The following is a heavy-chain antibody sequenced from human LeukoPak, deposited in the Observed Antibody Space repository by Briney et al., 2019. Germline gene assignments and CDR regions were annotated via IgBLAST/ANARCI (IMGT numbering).Heavy chain of an antibody. CDR1: GFTFSTYS. CDR3: VGNYYDSSGLDY. Sequence: PGGSLRLSCAASGFTFSTYSMNWVRQAPGKGLECVSSISSSGAYIYYADSVKGRFTISRDNAKKSLYLQMNSLRAEDTAIHYCVGNYYDSSGLDYWGQGTLVTVSS. D-gene: IGHD3-22*01. CDR2: ISSSGAYI. V-gene: IGHV3-21*01. J-gene: IGHJ4*02.